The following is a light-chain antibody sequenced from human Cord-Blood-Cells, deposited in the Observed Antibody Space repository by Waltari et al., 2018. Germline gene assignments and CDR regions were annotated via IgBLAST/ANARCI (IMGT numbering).Light chain of an antibody. Sequence: DIVMPQSLDSLAVSLGERATSNCKSSQSVLYSSNIKNYLAWYQQKPGQPPKLLIYWASTRETGVPDRFSGSGSGTDFTLTISSLQAEDVAVYYCQQYYSSPLTFGEGTKVEIK. CDR3: QQYYSSPLT. CDR1: QSVLYSSNIKNY. CDR2: WAS. V-gene: IGKV4-1*01. J-gene: IGKJ4*02.